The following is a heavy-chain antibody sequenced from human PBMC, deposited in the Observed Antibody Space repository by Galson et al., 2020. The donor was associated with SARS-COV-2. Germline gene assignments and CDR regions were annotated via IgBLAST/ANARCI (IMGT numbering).Heavy chain of an antibody. CDR1: GFTLTRFA. V-gene: IGHV3-30*01. CDR2: ISYDGSTK. Sequence: GGSLRLSCAASGFTLTRFAMHWVRQAPGKGLAWVAVISYDGSTKYYADSVKGRFTISRDNSKNTLYLQMNSLRAEDTALYYCAREIRRGYSGYTYYFDYWGQGTLVTVSS. J-gene: IGHJ4*02. D-gene: IGHD5-12*01. CDR3: AREIRRGYSGYTYYFDY.